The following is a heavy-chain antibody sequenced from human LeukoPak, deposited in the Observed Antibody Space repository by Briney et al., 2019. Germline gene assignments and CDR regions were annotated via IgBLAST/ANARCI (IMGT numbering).Heavy chain of an antibody. D-gene: IGHD3-3*01. V-gene: IGHV3-21*01. Sequence: GGSLRLSCAASGFTFSSYSMNWVRQAPGKGLEWVSSISSSSSYIYYADSVKGRFTISRDNAKNSLYLQINSLRAEDTAVYYCARDREYYDFWSGYYDVSREVDYWGQGTLVTVSS. CDR1: GFTFSSYS. J-gene: IGHJ4*02. CDR3: ARDREYYDFWSGYYDVSREVDY. CDR2: ISSSSSYI.